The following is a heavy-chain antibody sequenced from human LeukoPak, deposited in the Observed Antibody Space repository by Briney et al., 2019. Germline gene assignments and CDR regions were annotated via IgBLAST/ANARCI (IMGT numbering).Heavy chain of an antibody. D-gene: IGHD2/OR15-2a*01. CDR1: GFTFSSYA. J-gene: IGHJ3*02. CDR2: ISYDGSNK. Sequence: PGGSLRLSCAASGFTFSSYAMHWARQAPVKGLEWVAVISYDGSNKYYADSVKGRFTISRDNSKNTLYLQMNSLRAEDTAVYYCARDLRISGAFDIWGQGTMVTVSS. CDR3: ARDLRISGAFDI. V-gene: IGHV3-30-3*01.